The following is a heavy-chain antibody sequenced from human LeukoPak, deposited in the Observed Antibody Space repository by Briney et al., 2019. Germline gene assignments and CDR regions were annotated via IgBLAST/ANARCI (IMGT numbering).Heavy chain of an antibody. CDR3: ARGPYSYGFIDY. D-gene: IGHD5-18*01. J-gene: IGHJ4*02. CDR2: IYYSGST. V-gene: IGHV4-61*05. Sequence: TSETLSLTRTVSGDSISSSSYYWGWIRQPPGKGLEWIGYIYYSGSTNYNPSLKSRVNISVDTSKNQFSLKLSSVTAADTAVYYCARGPYSYGFIDYWGQGTLVTVSS. CDR1: GDSISSSSYY.